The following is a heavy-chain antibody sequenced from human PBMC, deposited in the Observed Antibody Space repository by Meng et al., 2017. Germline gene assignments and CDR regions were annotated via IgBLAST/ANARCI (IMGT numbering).Heavy chain of an antibody. CDR1: GSTFSSYA. V-gene: IGHV1-69*01. CDR2: IIPIFGTA. D-gene: IGHD6-19*01. Sequence: HVQAVHSGSEVKKPASSVKVSCKASGSTFSSYAISWVRQAPGQGLEWMGGIIPIFGTANYAQKFQGRVTITADESTSTAYMELSSLSSEDTAVYYCARSRVAGTEDDDAFDIWGQGTMVTVSS. J-gene: IGHJ3*02. CDR3: ARSRVAGTEDDDAFDI.